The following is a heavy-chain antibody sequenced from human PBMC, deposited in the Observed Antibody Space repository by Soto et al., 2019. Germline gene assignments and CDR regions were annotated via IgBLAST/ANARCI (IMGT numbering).Heavy chain of an antibody. CDR3: ARHGTTMISINWFDP. CDR1: GFTFSSFA. J-gene: IGHJ5*02. CDR2: IYYSGST. Sequence: PGGSLRLSCAASGFTFSSFAMSWVRQPPGKGLEWIGYIYYSGSTNYNPSLKSRVSMSEDTSRDQFSLKLNSVTAADTGVYYCARHGTTMISINWFDPWGQGLLVTVSS. V-gene: IGHV4-59*08. D-gene: IGHD4-17*01.